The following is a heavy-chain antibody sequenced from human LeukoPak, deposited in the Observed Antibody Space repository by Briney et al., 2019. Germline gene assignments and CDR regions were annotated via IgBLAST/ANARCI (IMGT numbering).Heavy chain of an antibody. CDR1: GYSISSDYY. J-gene: IGHJ3*02. Sequence: SETLSLTCTVSGYSISSDYYWGWIRQPPGKGLEWIGSIYHSGSTYYNPSLKSRVTISVDTSKNQFSLKLSSVTAADTAVYYCASLDYDFWSGYYIDAFDIWGQGTMVTVSS. V-gene: IGHV4-38-2*02. D-gene: IGHD3-3*01. CDR2: IYHSGST. CDR3: ASLDYDFWSGYYIDAFDI.